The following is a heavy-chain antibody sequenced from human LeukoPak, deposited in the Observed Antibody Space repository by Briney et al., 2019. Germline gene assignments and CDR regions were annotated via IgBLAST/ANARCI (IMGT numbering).Heavy chain of an antibody. J-gene: IGHJ5*02. D-gene: IGHD2-2*01. CDR1: GGSVSSGGYY. Sequence: PSETLSLTCTVSGGSVSSGGYYWSWIQQPPGKGLEWFGYIYYSGSTNYNPSLKSRVTISLDTSRNQFSLKLSSVTAADTAVYYCASLFCTRTSCFFLDPWGQGTLVTVSS. CDR2: IYYSGST. V-gene: IGHV4-61*08. CDR3: ASLFCTRTSCFFLDP.